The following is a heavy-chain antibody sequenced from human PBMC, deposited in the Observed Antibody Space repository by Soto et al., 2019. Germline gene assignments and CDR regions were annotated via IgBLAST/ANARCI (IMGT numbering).Heavy chain of an antibody. CDR3: SSELGVYAQPGIGYYYYYMDV. D-gene: IGHD2-8*01. J-gene: IGHJ6*03. CDR2: IKSKTDGGTT. CDR1: GFNFSNAW. Sequence: GGSLRLSCAASGFNFSNAWMSWVRQAPGKGLEWVGRIKSKTDGGTTNYAAPVKGRFTISRDDSKNTLYLQMNSLKTEDTAVYYCSSELGVYAQPGIGYYYYYMDVWGKGTTVTVSS. V-gene: IGHV3-15*01.